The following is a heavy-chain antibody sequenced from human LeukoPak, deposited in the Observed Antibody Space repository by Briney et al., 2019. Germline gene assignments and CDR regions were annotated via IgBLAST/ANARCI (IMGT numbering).Heavy chain of an antibody. CDR1: GGTFSSYA. J-gene: IGHJ5*02. D-gene: IGHD3-22*01. CDR2: IIPIFGTA. Sequence: VKVSCKASGGTFSSYAISWVRQAPGQGLEWMGGIIPIFGTANYAQKFQGRVTITADESTSTAYMELSSLRSEDTAVYYCASGPNYYDSSGYPRTWGQGTLVTVSS. CDR3: ASGPNYYDSSGYPRT. V-gene: IGHV1-69*13.